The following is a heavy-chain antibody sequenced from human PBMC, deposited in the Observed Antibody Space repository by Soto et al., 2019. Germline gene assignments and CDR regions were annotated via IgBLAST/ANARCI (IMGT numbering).Heavy chain of an antibody. D-gene: IGHD3-22*01. V-gene: IGHV4-30-4*01. CDR3: ARGGYDTSGLTFIGWGPDC. CDR2: RYYSGNT. Sequence: HVQLQESGPGPVTPSQTLSLSCTVSCVSITRGSYYWTWVRQSPGEGLVGIGSRYYSGNTYYNPSRNGRATISVETSNNEFSVKLTFVTAADTALYYCARGGYDTSGLTFIGWGPDCLGQGTLVTVSS. CDR1: CVSITRGSYY. J-gene: IGHJ4*02.